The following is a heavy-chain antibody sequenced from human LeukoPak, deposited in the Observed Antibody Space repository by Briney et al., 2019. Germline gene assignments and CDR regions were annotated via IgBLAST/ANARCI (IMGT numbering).Heavy chain of an antibody. J-gene: IGHJ4*02. V-gene: IGHV4-39*01. D-gene: IGHD1-26*01. CDR1: GGSISSSSYY. CDR3: ARHIGGMGAVDY. CDR2: IYYSGSS. Sequence: SETLSLTCTVSGGSISSSSYYWGWIRQPPGKGLEWIGSIYYSGSSYYNPSLESRVTISADTSKNQFSVKLSSVTAADTAVYYCARHIGGMGAVDYWGQGTLVTVSS.